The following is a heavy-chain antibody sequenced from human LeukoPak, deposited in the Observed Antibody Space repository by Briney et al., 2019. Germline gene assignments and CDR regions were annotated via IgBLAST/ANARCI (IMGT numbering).Heavy chain of an antibody. D-gene: IGHD2-8*01. J-gene: IGHJ4*02. CDR1: GFTFSTLD. Sequence: GGSLRLSCAASGFTFSTLDMSWVRQAPGKGLEWVSRISGSGGRTYYADSVKGRFTISRDNTKNTLYLQMNSLRAEDTDVYDCAKGSCVLLAADDYWGQGTLVTVSS. CDR2: ISGSGGRT. V-gene: IGHV3-23*01. CDR3: AKGSCVLLAADDY.